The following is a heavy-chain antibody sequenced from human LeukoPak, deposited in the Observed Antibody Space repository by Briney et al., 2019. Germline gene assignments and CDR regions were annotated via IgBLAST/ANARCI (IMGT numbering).Heavy chain of an antibody. D-gene: IGHD5-12*01. CDR2: IVVGSGNT. CDR1: GFTFTSSA. CDR3: AAALREGFDY. V-gene: IGHV1-58*01. Sequence: SVKVSCKASGFTFTSSAVQRVRQARGQRLEWIGWIVVGSGNTNYAQKFQERVTITRDMSTSTAYMELSSLRSEDTAVYYCAAALREGFDYWGQGTLVTVSS. J-gene: IGHJ4*02.